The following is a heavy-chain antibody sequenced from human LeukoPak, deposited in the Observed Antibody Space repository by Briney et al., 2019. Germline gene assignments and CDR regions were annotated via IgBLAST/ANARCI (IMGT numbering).Heavy chain of an antibody. CDR2: INWSGGST. D-gene: IGHD3-10*01. CDR1: GFTFDDYG. J-gene: IGHJ4*02. V-gene: IGHV3-20*04. CDR3: ARVNYGSGSYTYYLDY. Sequence: PGGSLRLSCAASGFTFDDYGMSWVRQAPGKGLEWVSGINWSGGSTGYADSVKDRFTISRDNAKNSLYLQMNSLRAEDTALYYCARVNYGSGSYTYYLDYWGQGTLVTVSS.